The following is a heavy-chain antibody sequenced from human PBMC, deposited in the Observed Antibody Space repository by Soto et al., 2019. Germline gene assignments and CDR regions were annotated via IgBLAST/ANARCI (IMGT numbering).Heavy chain of an antibody. CDR2: IYPGDSDT. J-gene: IGHJ5*02. CDR1: GYSFTSYW. D-gene: IGHD3-3*01. V-gene: IGHV5-51*01. Sequence: GESLKISCKGSGYSFTSYWIGWVRQMPGKGLEWMGIIYPGDSDTRYSPSFQGQVTISADKSISTAYLQWSSLKASDTAMYYCASSPNYDFWSGSSPWFDPWGQGTLVTVSS. CDR3: ASSPNYDFWSGSSPWFDP.